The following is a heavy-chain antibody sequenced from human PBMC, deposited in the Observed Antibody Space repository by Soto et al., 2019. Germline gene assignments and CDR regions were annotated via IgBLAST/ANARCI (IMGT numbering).Heavy chain of an antibody. CDR3: VRSSGSQPRAGWFDP. CDR1: GFNFYDHA. CDR2: ISWNSVTI. Sequence: SLRLSCAASGFNFYDHAIHFFRQTPCKGLEWVSGISWNSVTINYADSIKGRFTISRDNAKRTLYLQMNNLRPADTAMYFCVRSSGSQPRAGWFDPWGQGTLVTVSS. J-gene: IGHJ5*02. V-gene: IGHV3-9*01. D-gene: IGHD1-26*01.